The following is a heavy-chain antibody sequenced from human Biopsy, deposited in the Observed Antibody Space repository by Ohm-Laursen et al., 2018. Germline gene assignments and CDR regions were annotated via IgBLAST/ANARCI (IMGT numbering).Heavy chain of an antibody. D-gene: IGHD3-16*02. CDR1: GYNFISYS. Sequence: ASVKGSCKTSGYNFISYSINWVRQAPGQGLEWMGWIRPLNGDTKYGQKFQDRVTMTTDTSTSTVYMELTSLRSDDTAVYYCARGEVTFGELIVSLDSWGQGTLVTVSS. CDR3: ARGEVTFGELIVSLDS. CDR2: IRPLNGDT. J-gene: IGHJ4*02. V-gene: IGHV1-18*01.